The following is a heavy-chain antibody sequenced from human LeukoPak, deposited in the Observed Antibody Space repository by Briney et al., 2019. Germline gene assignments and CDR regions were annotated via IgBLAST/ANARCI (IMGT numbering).Heavy chain of an antibody. CDR1: GYTFTSYG. Sequence: ASVKVSCKASGYTFTSYGISWVRQAPGQGLEWMGGIIPIFGTANYAQKFQGRVTITTDESTSTAYMELSSLRSEDTAVYYCAREKQWLPQGQAFDIWGQGTMVTVSS. V-gene: IGHV1-69*05. D-gene: IGHD6-19*01. CDR3: AREKQWLPQGQAFDI. CDR2: IIPIFGTA. J-gene: IGHJ3*02.